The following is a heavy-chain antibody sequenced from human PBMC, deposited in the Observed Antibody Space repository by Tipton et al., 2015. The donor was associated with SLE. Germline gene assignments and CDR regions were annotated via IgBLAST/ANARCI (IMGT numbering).Heavy chain of an antibody. CDR1: GGSISSSSYY. CDR3: ARDRHYYDSSGYPLGFDY. J-gene: IGHJ4*01. V-gene: IGHV4-39*07. CDR2: IYYSGST. Sequence: TLSLTCTVSGGSISSSSYYWGWIRQPPGKGLEWIGSIYYSGSTNYNPSLKSRVTISVDTSKNQLSLKLRSVTAADTAVYYCARDRHYYDSSGYPLGFDYWGQATLVTVSS. D-gene: IGHD3-22*01.